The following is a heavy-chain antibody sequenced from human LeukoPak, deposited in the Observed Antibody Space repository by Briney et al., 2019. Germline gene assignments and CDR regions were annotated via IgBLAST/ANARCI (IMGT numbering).Heavy chain of an antibody. V-gene: IGHV1-18*01. CDR3: ARMEYYYDSSGYYYAGAFDI. D-gene: IGHD3-22*01. J-gene: IGHJ3*02. CDR2: IRAYNGNT. CDR1: GYTLNKHG. Sequence: ASVKVSCKASGYTLNKHGMSWVRQAPGDRREGTGGIRAYNGNTNYAQKLQSRVTMATDTSTSTAYMELRSLRSDDTAVYYCARMEYYYDSSGYYYAGAFDIWGQGTMVTVSS.